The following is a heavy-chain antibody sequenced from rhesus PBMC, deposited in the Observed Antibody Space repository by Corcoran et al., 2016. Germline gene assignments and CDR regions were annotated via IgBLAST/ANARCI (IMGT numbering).Heavy chain of an antibody. V-gene: IGHV1-138*01. CDR3: ERGDHLCDY. Sequence: QVQLVQSGSEVKKPGSSVKLSCQASGYTFTDHSIHLVRPAPGQGLEWVGEIKPKTGGTKYAQRFQGRVTVTSDTSTSTAYMERNSLRSEDTAIYYCERGDHLCDYWGQGVLVTVSS. CDR2: IKPKTGGT. D-gene: IGHD1-44*02. J-gene: IGHJ4*01. CDR1: GYTFTDHS.